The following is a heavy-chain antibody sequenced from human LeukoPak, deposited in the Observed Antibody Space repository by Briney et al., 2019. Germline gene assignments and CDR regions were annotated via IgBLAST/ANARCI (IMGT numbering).Heavy chain of an antibody. CDR2: ISSSGSGGNT. Sequence: GGSLRLSCVASGVTLSNYAMSWARQAPGKGLEWVSGISSSGSGGNTYYADSVKGRFTISRDSSRNTLFLHMNTLRAEDTAMYYCAKEEEVPVAFRPWKLIDYWGQGILVTVSS. D-gene: IGHD2-2*01. J-gene: IGHJ4*02. CDR3: AKEEEVPVAFRPWKLIDY. CDR1: GVTLSNYA. V-gene: IGHV3-23*01.